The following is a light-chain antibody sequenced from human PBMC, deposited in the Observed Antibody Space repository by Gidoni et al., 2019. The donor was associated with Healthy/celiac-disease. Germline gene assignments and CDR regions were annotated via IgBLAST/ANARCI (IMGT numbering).Light chain of an antibody. CDR2: GAS. V-gene: IGKV3-20*01. J-gene: IGKJ2*01. CDR1: QSVSRSY. Sequence: EIVLTQSPGTLSLSPGERATLSCRASQSVSRSYLAWYQQKTGQAPRLLIYGASSRATGIPDRFSGSGSGTDFTLTISRLEPEDFAVYYCQQYGSSPHTFGQXTKLEIK. CDR3: QQYGSSPHT.